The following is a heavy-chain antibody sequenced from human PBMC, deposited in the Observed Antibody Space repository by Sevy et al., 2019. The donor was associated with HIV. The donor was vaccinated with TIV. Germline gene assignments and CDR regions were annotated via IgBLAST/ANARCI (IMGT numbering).Heavy chain of an antibody. Sequence: SETLSLTCAVHDGSFSGYYWNWIRQLPGKGLEWIGEINESGITYYNPSLKSRVTISVDTSKKQFSLKLNSVTAADTAVYYCARVSSDILTGPNWFDPWGQGTLVTVSS. CDR2: INESGIT. CDR1: DGSFSGYY. D-gene: IGHD3-9*01. V-gene: IGHV4-34*01. CDR3: ARVSSDILTGPNWFDP. J-gene: IGHJ5*02.